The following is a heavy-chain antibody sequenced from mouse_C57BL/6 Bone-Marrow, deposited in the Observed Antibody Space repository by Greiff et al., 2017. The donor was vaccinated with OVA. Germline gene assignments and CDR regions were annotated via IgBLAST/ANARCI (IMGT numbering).Heavy chain of an antibody. D-gene: IGHD1-1*01. CDR3: ARSHYGSSLFAY. Sequence: QVQLQQPGTELVKPGASVKLSCKASGYTFTSYWMHWVKQRPGQGLEWIGNINPSNGGTNYNEKLQSKAKLTVDKSSSTAYMQLSSLTSEDSAVYYCARSHYGSSLFAYWGQGTLVTVSA. CDR2: INPSNGGT. J-gene: IGHJ3*01. CDR1: GYTFTSYW. V-gene: IGHV1-53*01.